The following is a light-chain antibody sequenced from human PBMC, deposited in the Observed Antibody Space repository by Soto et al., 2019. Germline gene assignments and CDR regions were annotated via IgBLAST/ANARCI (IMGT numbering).Light chain of an antibody. J-gene: IGKJ1*01. CDR2: KAS. V-gene: IGKV1-5*03. CDR1: QSISNY. CDR3: QHYNSSSEA. Sequence: IQMTQSPSSLSASVGDRVTITCRASQSISNYLNWYQQRPGKAPKILIYKASTLKSGVPSRFRGSGSGTEFTLTISRLQPDDFSTYYCQHYNSSSEAFGQGTKVDIK.